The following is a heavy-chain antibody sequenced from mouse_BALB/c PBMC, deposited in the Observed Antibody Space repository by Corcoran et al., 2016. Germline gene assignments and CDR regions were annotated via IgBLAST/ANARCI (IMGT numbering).Heavy chain of an antibody. J-gene: IGHJ3*01. CDR1: GYNFTNYG. CDR2: INTYTGEP. D-gene: IGHD1-1*01. CDR3: ARSDGSRCFAY. V-gene: IGHV9-3-1*01. Sequence: QIQLVQSGPELKKPGETVKISCKASGYNFTNYGMNWVKQAPGKGLKWMGWINTYTGEPTYADDFKGWFAFSLETSASTAYLQINNLNNEDTATYFCARSDGSRCFAYWGQGTLVTVSS.